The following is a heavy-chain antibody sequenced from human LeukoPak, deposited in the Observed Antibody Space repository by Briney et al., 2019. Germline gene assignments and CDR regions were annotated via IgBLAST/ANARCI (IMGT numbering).Heavy chain of an antibody. CDR3: ARVDYYDSSGHDAFDI. D-gene: IGHD3-22*01. CDR1: GFTLSSYW. Sequence: GGSLRLSCAASGFTLSSYWMHWVRQVPGKGLVWVSRINSDGSGTSDADSVKGRFTISRDNAKNTLYLQMNSLRAEDTAVYYCARVDYYDSSGHDAFDIWGQGTMVTVSS. J-gene: IGHJ3*02. CDR2: INSDGSGT. V-gene: IGHV3-74*01.